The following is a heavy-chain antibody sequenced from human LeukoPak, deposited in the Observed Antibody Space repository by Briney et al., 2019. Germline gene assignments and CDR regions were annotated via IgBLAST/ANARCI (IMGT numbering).Heavy chain of an antibody. CDR1: GLTFSSYA. Sequence: PGGSLRLSCAASGLTFSSYAMSWVRQAPGKGLKWVSAISGSGESTFYADSVKGRFTISRDNSKNTLYLEMNSLRADDTALYYCAREDSDQYGSGNFYNDDCWGQGTLVTVSS. CDR3: AREDSDQYGSGNFYNDDC. V-gene: IGHV3-23*01. D-gene: IGHD3-10*01. J-gene: IGHJ4*02. CDR2: ISGSGEST.